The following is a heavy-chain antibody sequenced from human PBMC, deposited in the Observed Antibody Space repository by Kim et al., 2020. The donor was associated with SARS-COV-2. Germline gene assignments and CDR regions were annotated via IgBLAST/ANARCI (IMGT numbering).Heavy chain of an antibody. CDR3: ARDPEGVKSYYFYMDV. Sequence: GGSLRLSCAASGFTFNTCAMHWARQAPGKGLEWVAVTSYDGRNSSYAASVKGRFTISRDNSKNTLYLQMTGLRAEDTAVYYCARDPEGVKSYYFYMDVW. V-gene: IGHV3-30*04. D-gene: IGHD2-8*01. CDR2: TSYDGRNS. CDR1: GFTFNTCA. J-gene: IGHJ6*03.